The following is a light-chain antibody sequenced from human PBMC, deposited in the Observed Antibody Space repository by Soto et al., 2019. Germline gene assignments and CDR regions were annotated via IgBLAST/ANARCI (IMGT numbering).Light chain of an antibody. Sequence: AIQLTQSPSSLSASVGDRVTITCRASQGINSALAWYQQKPGKAPKVLIYDASRLQSGVPSGFSGSGSGTDFTLTISSLQPEDFATYYCQQFNSFSISFGQGTRLEIK. CDR2: DAS. J-gene: IGKJ5*01. CDR3: QQFNSFSIS. V-gene: IGKV1-13*02. CDR1: QGINSA.